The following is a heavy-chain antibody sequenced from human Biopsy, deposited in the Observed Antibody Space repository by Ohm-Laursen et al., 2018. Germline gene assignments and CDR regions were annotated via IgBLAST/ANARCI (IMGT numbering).Heavy chain of an antibody. CDR2: IYYDGIT. CDR1: GYSVTNDYY. J-gene: IGHJ6*02. V-gene: IGHV4-38-2*01. D-gene: IGHD5-12*01. Sequence: SETLSLTCAVSGYSVTNDYYWGWIRQPPGKGLEWIGNIYYDGITYYNPSLKSRVAMSVDTSKNQFSLRLPSVTAADTAVYYCARVAGGYAYYYGMDVWGQGATVTVSS. CDR3: ARVAGGYAYYYGMDV.